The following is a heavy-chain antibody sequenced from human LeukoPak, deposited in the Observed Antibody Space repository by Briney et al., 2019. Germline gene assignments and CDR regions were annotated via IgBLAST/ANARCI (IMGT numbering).Heavy chain of an antibody. CDR3: ARGVSPPDGPYYYYGMDV. V-gene: IGHV3-33*01. CDR2: IWYDGSNK. CDR1: GFTFSSCG. D-gene: IGHD1-14*01. Sequence: GGSLRLSCAASGFTFSSCGMHWVRQAPGKGLEWVAVIWYDGSNKYYADSVKGRFTISRDNSKNTLYLQMNSLRAGDTAVYYCARGVSPPDGPYYYYGMDVWGQGTTVTVSS. J-gene: IGHJ6*02.